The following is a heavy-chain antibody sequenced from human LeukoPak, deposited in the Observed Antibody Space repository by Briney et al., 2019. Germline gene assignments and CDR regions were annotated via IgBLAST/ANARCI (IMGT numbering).Heavy chain of an antibody. CDR2: IRYDGSNK. CDR1: GFTFSSYG. D-gene: IGHD5-12*01. CDR3: ARLYSGYEFSYYYYYYYMDV. Sequence: PGGSLRLSCAASGFTFSSYGMHWVRQAPGKGLEWVAFIRYDGSNKYYADSVKGRFTISRDNAKNSLYLQMNSLRAEDTAVYYCARLYSGYEFSYYYYYYYMDVWGKGTTVTVSS. J-gene: IGHJ6*03. V-gene: IGHV3-30*02.